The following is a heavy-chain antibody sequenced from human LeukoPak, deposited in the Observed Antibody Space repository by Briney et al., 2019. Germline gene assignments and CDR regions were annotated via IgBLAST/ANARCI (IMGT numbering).Heavy chain of an antibody. J-gene: IGHJ5*02. CDR3: ARDSGWELPYNWFDP. CDR1: GGSISSYY. V-gene: IGHV4-59*01. D-gene: IGHD1-26*01. CDR2: IYYSGST. Sequence: PSETLSLTFTVSGGSISSYYWSWIRQPPGKGLEWIGYIYYSGSTNYNPSLKSRVTISVDTSKNQFSLKLSSVTAADTAVYYCARDSGWELPYNWFDPWGQGTLVTVSS.